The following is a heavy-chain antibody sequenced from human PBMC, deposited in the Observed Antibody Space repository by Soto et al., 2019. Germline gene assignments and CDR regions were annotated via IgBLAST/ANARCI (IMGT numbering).Heavy chain of an antibody. Sequence: GGSLRLSCAASGFTFSSYTMHWVRQAPGKGLDWVAVISYDGINKYYADSVKGRFTISRDNSKSTLYLQMNGLRAEDTALYHCATDKAYCGGDCSYYYYGMDVWGQGTTVTVSS. CDR1: GFTFSSYT. J-gene: IGHJ6*02. CDR2: ISYDGINK. V-gene: IGHV3-30-3*01. D-gene: IGHD2-21*02. CDR3: ATDKAYCGGDCSYYYYGMDV.